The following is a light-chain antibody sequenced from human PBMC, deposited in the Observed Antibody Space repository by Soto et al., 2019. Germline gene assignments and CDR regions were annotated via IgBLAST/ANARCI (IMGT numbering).Light chain of an antibody. Sequence: DIQMTQSPSTLSASVGDRVTITCRASQSIDNWLAWYQQKPGRAPKLLTYDASTLEGGVPSRFSASGSGTEFTLTISSLQPDDFATYCCQQYNYYSGTFGQGTKLEI. CDR3: QQYNYYSGT. CDR2: DAS. CDR1: QSIDNW. J-gene: IGKJ2*01. V-gene: IGKV1-5*01.